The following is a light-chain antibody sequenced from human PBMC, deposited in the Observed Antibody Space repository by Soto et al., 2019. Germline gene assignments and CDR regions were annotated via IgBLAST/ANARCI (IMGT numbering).Light chain of an antibody. J-gene: IGLJ2*01. Sequence: SYELTQPPSVSVSPGQTARITCSGDALPKQYAYWYQQKPGQAPVLLIYKDTERPSGIPERFSGSSSGTTVTLTISGVQARDEADYYRQSADSSATYVAFGGGTKVTVL. CDR2: KDT. V-gene: IGLV3-25*02. CDR3: QSADSSATYVA. CDR1: ALPKQY.